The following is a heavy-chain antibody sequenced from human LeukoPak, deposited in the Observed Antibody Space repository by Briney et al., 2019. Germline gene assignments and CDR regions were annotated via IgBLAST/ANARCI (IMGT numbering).Heavy chain of an antibody. Sequence: GGSLRLSCAASGFTFSSYAIHWVRQAPGKGLEWVAVISYDGSNKYYADSVKGRFTISRDNSKNTLYLQMNSLRAEDTAVYYCARGKYYFDYWGQGTLVTVSS. CDR2: ISYDGSNK. CDR3: ARGKYYFDY. J-gene: IGHJ4*02. CDR1: GFTFSSYA. V-gene: IGHV3-30-3*01.